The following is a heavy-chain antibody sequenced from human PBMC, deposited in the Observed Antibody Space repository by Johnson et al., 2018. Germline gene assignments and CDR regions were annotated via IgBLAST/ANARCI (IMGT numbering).Heavy chain of an antibody. CDR2: IWFDGSTE. Sequence: QVQLVQSGGGVVQPGRSLRLSCAASNFIFSSYGMQWVRQAPGKGLEWLAIIWFDGSTEYYADSVKGRFTISRDNSKNTVYLQMNSLRADDTAVYYCARSYSSSSALRDYYGMDVWGQGTTVIVSS. CDR3: ARSYSSSSALRDYYGMDV. J-gene: IGHJ6*02. V-gene: IGHV3-33*01. D-gene: IGHD6-6*01. CDR1: NFIFSSYG.